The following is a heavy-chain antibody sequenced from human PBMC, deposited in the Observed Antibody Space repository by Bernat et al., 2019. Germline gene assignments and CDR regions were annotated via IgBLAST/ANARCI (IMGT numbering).Heavy chain of an antibody. CDR2: ISSSSSYI. D-gene: IGHD3-22*01. J-gene: IGHJ3*02. CDR1: GFTFSSYS. CDR3: ATPWRATYYYGSSGYYGWDAFDT. Sequence: EVQLVESGGGLVKPGGSLRLSCAASGFTFSSYSMNWVRQAPGKGLEWVSYISSSSSYIYYADSVKGRFTISRDNAKNSLYLQMNSLRAADTAVYYCATPWRATYYYGSSGYYGWDAFDTWGQGTMVTVSS. V-gene: IGHV3-21*05.